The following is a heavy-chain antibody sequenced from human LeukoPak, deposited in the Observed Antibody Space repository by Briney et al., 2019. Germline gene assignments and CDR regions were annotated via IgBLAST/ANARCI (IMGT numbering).Heavy chain of an antibody. CDR1: GYTFTSYD. Sequence: ASVKVSCKASGYTFTSYDINWVRQATGQRLEWMGWMNPNSGNTGYAQKFQGRVTMTRNTSISRAYMELSSLRSKDTAVYYCASRNPRIHGMDVWGQGTTVTVSS. CDR2: MNPNSGNT. J-gene: IGHJ6*02. V-gene: IGHV1-8*01. CDR3: ASRNPRIHGMDV.